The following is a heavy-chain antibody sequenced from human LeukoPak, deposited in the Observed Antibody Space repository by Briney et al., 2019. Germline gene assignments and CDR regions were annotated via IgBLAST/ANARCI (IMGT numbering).Heavy chain of an antibody. D-gene: IGHD3-10*01. CDR2: IFASGST. CDR3: VRGWAPRGEKSSFAS. J-gene: IGHJ4*02. Sequence: PSETLSLTCTVSGASINSDYWTWVRQVAGKGLEWSGRIFASGSTNYNPYHRSRITMSVDTSKNQFSLDLSSVTAADTGVYYCVRGWAPRGEKSSFASWGQGTLVTVSS. CDR1: GASINSDY. V-gene: IGHV4-4*07.